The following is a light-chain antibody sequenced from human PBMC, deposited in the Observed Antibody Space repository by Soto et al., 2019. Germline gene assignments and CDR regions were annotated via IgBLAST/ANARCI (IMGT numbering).Light chain of an antibody. V-gene: IGLV2-23*02. J-gene: IGLJ3*02. CDR1: SSDVGSYNL. Sequence: QSALTQPASVSGSPGQSITISCTGTSSDVGSYNLVSWYQQHPGKAPKLVIYDVNKRPSGVSNRFSGSKSGNTGSLTISGLQAEHEADYYCCSYAGSSTWVFGGGTKLTVL. CDR2: DVN. CDR3: CSYAGSSTWV.